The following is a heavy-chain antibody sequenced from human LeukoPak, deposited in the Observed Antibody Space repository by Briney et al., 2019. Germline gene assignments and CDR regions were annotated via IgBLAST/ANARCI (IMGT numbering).Heavy chain of an antibody. CDR3: ARDQGLRFYCGPIRDAFDI. CDR1: GYAFTSYG. J-gene: IGHJ3*02. V-gene: IGHV1-18*01. D-gene: IGHD3-3*01. CDR2: ISAYNGNT. Sequence: ASVKVSCKASGYAFTSYGISWVRQAPGQGLEWMGWISAYNGNTNYAQKLQGRVTMTTDTSTSTAYMELRSLRSDDTAVYYCARDQGLRFYCGPIRDAFDIWGQGTMVTVSS.